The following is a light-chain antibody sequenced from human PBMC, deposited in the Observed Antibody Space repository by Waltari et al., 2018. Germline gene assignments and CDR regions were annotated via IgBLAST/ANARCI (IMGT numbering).Light chain of an antibody. Sequence: DIVMTQSPDSLAVSLGGRATANCKSSQTVLYSSNKTNYLAWYQQKPGQPPKLLLYWASTRESGVPDRFSGSGSGTDFTLTISSLQAEDVAVYYCQQYYSTPLTFGGGTKVEIK. V-gene: IGKV4-1*01. CDR2: WAS. CDR1: QTVLYSSNKTNY. J-gene: IGKJ4*01. CDR3: QQYYSTPLT.